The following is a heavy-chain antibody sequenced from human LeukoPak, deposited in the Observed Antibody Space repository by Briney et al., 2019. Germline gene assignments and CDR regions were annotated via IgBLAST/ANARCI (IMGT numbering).Heavy chain of an antibody. CDR3: ARDSIVRGVTPYYFDY. D-gene: IGHD3-10*01. Sequence: GASVKVSFTAPGYSFSSYGFSWVRQTPGQGLEWMGWISGYNGNTIYAQKFQGRVTMTTDTSTSSAHMEVRDLTSDDTGVYYCARDSIVRGVTPYYFDYWGQGTLVTVSS. J-gene: IGHJ4*02. CDR1: GYSFSSYG. V-gene: IGHV1-18*01. CDR2: ISGYNGNT.